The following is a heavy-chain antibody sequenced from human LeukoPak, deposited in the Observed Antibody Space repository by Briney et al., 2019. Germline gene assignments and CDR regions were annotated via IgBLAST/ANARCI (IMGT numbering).Heavy chain of an antibody. CDR3: ARGYCSGGSCYSGPKDY. CDR1: GGSISSYY. CDR2: IYSSGST. J-gene: IGHJ4*02. V-gene: IGHV4-59*01. Sequence: SETLSLTCTVSGGSISSYYWSWIRQPPGKGLEWIGYIYSSGSTNYNPSLKSRITISVDTSKNQFSLKLSSVTAADTAVYYCARGYCSGGSCYSGPKDYWGQGTLVTVSS. D-gene: IGHD2-15*01.